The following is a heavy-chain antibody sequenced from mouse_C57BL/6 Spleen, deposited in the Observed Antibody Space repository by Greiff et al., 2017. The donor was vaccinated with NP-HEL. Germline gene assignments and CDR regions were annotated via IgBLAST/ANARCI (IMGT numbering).Heavy chain of an antibody. CDR2: IDPANGNT. J-gene: IGHJ4*01. CDR1: GFNIKNTY. D-gene: IGHD2-4*01. Sequence: VQLKQSVAELVRPGASVKLSCTASGFNIKNTYMHWVKQRPEQGLEWIGRIDPANGNTKYAPKFQGKATLTADTSSNTAYLQLSSLTSEDTAIYYCARRDDYDGEDYAMDYWGQGTSVTVSS. V-gene: IGHV14-3*01. CDR3: ARRDDYDGEDYAMDY.